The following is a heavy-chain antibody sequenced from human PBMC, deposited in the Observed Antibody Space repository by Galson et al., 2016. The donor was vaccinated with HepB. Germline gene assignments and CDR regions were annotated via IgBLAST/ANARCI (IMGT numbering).Heavy chain of an antibody. CDR2: IDPTDSYT. D-gene: IGHD5-12*01. Sequence: QSGAEVKKPGESLRISCKGSGYSFTSYWISWVRQMPGKGLEWMGRIDPTDSYTNYSPSFQGHVTISADKSISTAYLQWSSLKASDTAMYYCARLGSGYDFDYYFDYWGQGTLVTASS. CDR3: ARLGSGYDFDYYFDY. V-gene: IGHV5-10-1*01. J-gene: IGHJ4*02. CDR1: GYSFTSYW.